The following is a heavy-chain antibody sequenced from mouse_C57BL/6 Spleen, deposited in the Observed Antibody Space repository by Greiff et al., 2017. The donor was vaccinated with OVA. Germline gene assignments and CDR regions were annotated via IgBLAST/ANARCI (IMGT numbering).Heavy chain of an antibody. CDR3: ALAYYSDYYAMDY. Sequence: EVQGVESGGGLVKPGGSLKLSCAASGFTFSSYAMSWVRQTPEKRLEWVATISDGGSYTYYPDTVKGRFTISRDNAKNNLYLQMSHLKSEDTAMYYCALAYYSDYYAMDYWGQGTSGTVSS. V-gene: IGHV5-4*01. D-gene: IGHD2-12*01. CDR2: ISDGGSYT. J-gene: IGHJ4*01. CDR1: GFTFSSYA.